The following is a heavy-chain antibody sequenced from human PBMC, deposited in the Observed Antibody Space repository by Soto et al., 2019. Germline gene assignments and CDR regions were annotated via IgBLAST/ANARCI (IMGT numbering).Heavy chain of an antibody. V-gene: IGHV1-58*02. CDR1: GYTFTSYA. CDR2: IVVGSGNT. J-gene: IGHJ6*02. Sequence: ASVKVSCKASGYTFTSYAMHWVRQAPGQRLEWMGWIVVGSGNTNYAQKFQERVTITRDMPTSTAYMELSSLRSEDTAVYYCAALNTGDHYYGMDVWGQGTTVTVSS. CDR3: AALNTGDHYYGMDV. D-gene: IGHD1-1*01.